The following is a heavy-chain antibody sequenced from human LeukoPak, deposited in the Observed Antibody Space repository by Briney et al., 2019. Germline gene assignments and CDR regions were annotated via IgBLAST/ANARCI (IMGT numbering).Heavy chain of an antibody. J-gene: IGHJ4*02. CDR1: GFTFSSYA. CDR2: ISGSGGST. Sequence: GGSLRLSFAASGFTFSSYAMSWVRQAPGKGLEWVSAISGSGGSTYYAASGKGRFTISRDNSKNTLYLQMNSLRAEDTAVYYCAKESQQLPRLYYFDYWGQGTLVTVSS. CDR3: AKESQQLPRLYYFDY. V-gene: IGHV3-23*01. D-gene: IGHD6-13*01.